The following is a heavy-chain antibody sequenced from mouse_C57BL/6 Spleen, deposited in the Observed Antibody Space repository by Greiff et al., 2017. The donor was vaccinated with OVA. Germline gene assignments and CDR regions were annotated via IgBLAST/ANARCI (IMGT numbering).Heavy chain of an antibody. D-gene: IGHD1-1*01. CDR2: IHPNSGST. V-gene: IGHV1-64*01. Sequence: VQLQQPGAELVKPGASVKLSCKASGYTFTSYWMHWVKQRPGQGLEWIGMIHPNSGSTNYNEKFKSKATLTVDKSSSTAYMQLSSLTSEDSAVYYGARRNYYYDGLYSMDYWGQGTSVTVSS. CDR1: GYTFTSYW. CDR3: ARRNYYYDGLYSMDY. J-gene: IGHJ4*01.